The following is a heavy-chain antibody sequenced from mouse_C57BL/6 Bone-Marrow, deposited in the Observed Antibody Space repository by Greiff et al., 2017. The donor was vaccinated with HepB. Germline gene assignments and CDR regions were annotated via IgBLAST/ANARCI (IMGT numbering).Heavy chain of an antibody. V-gene: IGHV1-15*01. CDR3: TLGYDYIYAMDY. CDR2: IDPETGGT. D-gene: IGHD2-4*01. Sequence: QVQLQQSGAELVRPGASVTLSCKASGYTFTDYEMHWLKQTPVHGLEWIGAIDPETGGTAYNQKFKGKAILTADKSSSTAYMELRSLTSEDSAVYYCTLGYDYIYAMDYWGQGTSVTVSS. J-gene: IGHJ4*01. CDR1: GYTFTDYE.